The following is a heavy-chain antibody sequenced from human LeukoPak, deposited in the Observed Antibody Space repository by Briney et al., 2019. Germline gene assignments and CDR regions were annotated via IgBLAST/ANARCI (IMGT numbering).Heavy chain of an antibody. Sequence: ASVKVSCKASGYTFTGYYMHWVRQAPGQGLEWMGWINPNSGGTNYAQKFQGRVTMTRDTSISTAYMELSRLRSDDTAVYYCARGALSKWEPTKDYWGQGTLVTVSS. CDR1: GYTFTGYY. J-gene: IGHJ4*02. CDR3: ARGALSKWEPTKDY. CDR2: INPNSGGT. D-gene: IGHD1-26*01. V-gene: IGHV1-2*02.